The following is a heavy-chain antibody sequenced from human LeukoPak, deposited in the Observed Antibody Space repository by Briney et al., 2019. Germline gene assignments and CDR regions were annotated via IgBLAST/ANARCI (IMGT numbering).Heavy chain of an antibody. CDR2: VSVSGSGT. Sequence: PGGSLRLSCAAYGFTFSSYAMSWVRQAPGKGLEWVSGVSVSGSGTHYADSMKGRFTISRDNSKNTVYLQMNSLTAEDTAVYYCAKYGRSTWFYLDSWGQGTLVTVSS. CDR1: GFTFSSYA. J-gene: IGHJ4*02. CDR3: AKYGRSTWFYLDS. V-gene: IGHV3-23*01. D-gene: IGHD6-13*01.